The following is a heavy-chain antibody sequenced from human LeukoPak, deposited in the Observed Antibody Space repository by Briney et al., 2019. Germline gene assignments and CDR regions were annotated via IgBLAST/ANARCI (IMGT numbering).Heavy chain of an antibody. D-gene: IGHD3-22*01. CDR1: GGTFSSYA. CDR3: ARYYYDSSGYFGY. V-gene: IGHV1-69*06. Sequence: SVKVSCKASGGTFSSYAISWVRQAPGQGLEWMGGIIPIFGTANYAQKFQGRVTITADKSTSTAYMELRSLRSDDTAVYYCARYYYDSSGYFGYWGQGTLVTVSS. J-gene: IGHJ4*02. CDR2: IIPIFGTA.